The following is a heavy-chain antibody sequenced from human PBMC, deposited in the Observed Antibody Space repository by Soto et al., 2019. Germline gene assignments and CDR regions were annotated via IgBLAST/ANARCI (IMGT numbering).Heavy chain of an antibody. V-gene: IGHV4-34*01. CDR2: TNHSGST. D-gene: IGHD3-10*01. J-gene: IGHJ4*02. Sequence: QVQLQQWGAGLLKPSETLSLTCAVYGGSFSGYYWTWIRQPPGTGLEWIGETNHSGSTNYNPSLKSRVTISVDTSKNQFSLKLTSVTAADTAVYYCASDNITALFDYWGQGTLVTVSS. CDR1: GGSFSGYY. CDR3: ASDNITALFDY.